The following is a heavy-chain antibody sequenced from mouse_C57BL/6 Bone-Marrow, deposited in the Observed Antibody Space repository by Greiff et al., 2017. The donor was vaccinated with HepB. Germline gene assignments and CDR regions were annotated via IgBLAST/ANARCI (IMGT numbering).Heavy chain of an antibody. CDR3: ARAYYGSSYDY. V-gene: IGHV3-6*01. J-gene: IGHJ2*01. CDR1: GYSITSGYY. D-gene: IGHD1-1*01. CDR2: ISYDGSN. Sequence: VQLKESGPGLVKPSQSLSLTCSVTGYSITSGYYWNWIRQFPGNKLEWMGYISYDGSNNYNPSLKNRISITRDTSKNQFFLKLNSVTTEDTATYYCARAYYGSSYDYWGQGTTLTVSS.